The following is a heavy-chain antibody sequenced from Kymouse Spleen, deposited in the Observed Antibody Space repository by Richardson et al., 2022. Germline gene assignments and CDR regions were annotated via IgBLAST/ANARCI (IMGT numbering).Heavy chain of an antibody. D-gene: IGHD6-13*01. V-gene: IGHV3-74*01. J-gene: IGHJ6*02. Sequence: EVQLVESGGGLVQPGGSLRLSCAASGFTFSSYWMHWVRQAPGKGLVWVSRINSDGSSTSYADSVKGRFTISRDNAKNTLYLQMNSLRAEDTAVYYCAREEQQLVQENYYYGMDVWGQGTTVTVSS. CDR3: AREEQQLVQENYYYGMDV. CDR2: INSDGSST. CDR1: GFTFSSYW.